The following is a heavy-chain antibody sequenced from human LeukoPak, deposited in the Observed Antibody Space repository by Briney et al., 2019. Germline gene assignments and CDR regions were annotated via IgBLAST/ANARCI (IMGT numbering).Heavy chain of an antibody. CDR1: GYTFTSYG. V-gene: IGHV1-18*01. CDR2: ISAYNGNT. D-gene: IGHD1-1*01. CDR3: ARDSPGTKQWGPDYCGMDV. Sequence: ASVKVSCKASGYTFTSYGISWVRQAPGQGLEWMGWISAYNGNTNYAQKLQGRVTMTTDTSTSTAYMELRSLRSDDTAVYYCARDSPGTKQWGPDYCGMDVWGQGTTVTVSS. J-gene: IGHJ6*02.